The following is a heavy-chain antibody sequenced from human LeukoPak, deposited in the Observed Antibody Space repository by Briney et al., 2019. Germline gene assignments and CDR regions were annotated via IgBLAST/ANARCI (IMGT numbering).Heavy chain of an antibody. Sequence: PGGSLRLSCAASGFTFSGYEMNWVRQAPGKGLEWVSYISSSGSTIYYADSEKGRFTISRDNAKNSLYLQMNSLRAEDTAVYYCARDSYSSGWYLVFDYWGQGTLVTVSS. J-gene: IGHJ4*02. CDR3: ARDSYSSGWYLVFDY. CDR1: GFTFSGYE. V-gene: IGHV3-48*03. CDR2: ISSSGSTI. D-gene: IGHD6-19*01.